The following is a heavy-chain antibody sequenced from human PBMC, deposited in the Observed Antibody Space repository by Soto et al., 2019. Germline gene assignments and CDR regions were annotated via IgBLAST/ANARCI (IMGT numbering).Heavy chain of an antibody. J-gene: IGHJ4*02. V-gene: IGHV3-66*01. CDR1: GFTVSNNY. CDR2: IYSRGDT. CDR3: ARCSTVDRGNWPLNFDY. Sequence: EVQLVESGGDLVQPGGSLRLSCAASGFTVSNNYMSWVRQAPGQGLEWVSVIYSRGDTYYADSVKRRFTSSRDSSKNTLYLQINSLGAEDTAIYYCARCSTVDRGNWPLNFDYWGQGTLVTVSS. D-gene: IGHD1-1*01.